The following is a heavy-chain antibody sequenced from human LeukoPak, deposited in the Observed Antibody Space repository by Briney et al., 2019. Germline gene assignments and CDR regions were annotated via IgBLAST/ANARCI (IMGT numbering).Heavy chain of an antibody. Sequence: GGSLRLSCAASGFNFPMWSMNWVRQAPGKGLEWVSSISGSSRYIYYEDSVKGRFTISRDNARNSMYLQMDSLTAEDTAIYYCVRDAYCTPAICHYYFDYWGQEVLVTVSS. CDR3: VRDAYCTPAICHYYFDY. V-gene: IGHV3-21*01. CDR1: GFNFPMWS. CDR2: ISGSSRYI. J-gene: IGHJ4*02. D-gene: IGHD2-8*01.